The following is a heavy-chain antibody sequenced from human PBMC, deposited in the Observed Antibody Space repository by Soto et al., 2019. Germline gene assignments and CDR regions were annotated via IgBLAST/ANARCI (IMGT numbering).Heavy chain of an antibody. CDR3: GGGPDYRNNYYYGMDV. J-gene: IGHJ6*02. CDR1: GFIFDSYA. CDR2: ISCSGHNT. Sequence: GGSLRLSCTASGFIFDSYAMSWVRQAPGKGLECISTISCSGHNTYYADSVKGRFTISRDSSKDTVYLQMNNLRADDTAVYFCGGGPDYRNNYYYGMDVWGQGTTVTVSS. D-gene: IGHD3-10*01. V-gene: IGHV3-23*01.